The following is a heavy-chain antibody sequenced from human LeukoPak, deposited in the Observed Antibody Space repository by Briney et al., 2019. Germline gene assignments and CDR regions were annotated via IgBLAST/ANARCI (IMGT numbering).Heavy chain of an antibody. Sequence: PGGSLRLSCAASGFTFSSYAMHWVRQAPGKGLEWVAVISYDGSNKYYADSVKGRFTISRDNSKNTLYLQMNSMRAEDTAVYYCAREGGDGYYYYYMDVWGKGTTVTVS. J-gene: IGHJ6*03. D-gene: IGHD5-24*01. V-gene: IGHV3-30*04. CDR2: ISYDGSNK. CDR1: GFTFSSYA. CDR3: AREGGDGYYYYYMDV.